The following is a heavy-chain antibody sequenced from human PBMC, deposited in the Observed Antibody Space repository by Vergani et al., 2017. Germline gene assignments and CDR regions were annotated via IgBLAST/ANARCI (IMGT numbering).Heavy chain of an antibody. CDR2: IIPIFGTA. D-gene: IGHD3-10*01. CDR1: GGTFSSYA. Sequence: QVQLVQSGAEVKKPGSSVKVSCKASGGTFSSYAISWVRQAPGKGLEWMGGIIPIFGTANYAQKFQGRVTITADESTSTAYMELSSLRSEDTGVYYCARDKGFGERKMGGYYYGMDVWGQGTTVTVSS. V-gene: IGHV1-69*01. J-gene: IGHJ6*02. CDR3: ARDKGFGERKMGGYYYGMDV.